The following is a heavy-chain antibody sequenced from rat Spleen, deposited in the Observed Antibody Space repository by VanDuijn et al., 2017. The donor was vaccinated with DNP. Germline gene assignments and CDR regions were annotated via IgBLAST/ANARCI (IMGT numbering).Heavy chain of an antibody. CDR1: GYSITSNY. V-gene: IGHV3-1*01. CDR2: ISYSGST. Sequence: EVQLQESGPGLVKPSQSLSLTCSVTGYSITSNYWAWIRKFPGNKMEWIGYISYSGSTGYNPSLKSRISIARDTSKNQFFLQLNSVTTEDTATYYCARGPNYGGFLDYFDYWGQGVMVTVSS. CDR3: ARGPNYGGFLDYFDY. D-gene: IGHD1-11*01. J-gene: IGHJ2*01.